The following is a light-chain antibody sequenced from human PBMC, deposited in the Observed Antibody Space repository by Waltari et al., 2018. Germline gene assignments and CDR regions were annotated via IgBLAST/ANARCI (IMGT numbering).Light chain of an antibody. J-gene: IGKJ4*01. CDR3: QQRNDWPLT. V-gene: IGKV3-11*01. CDR2: DAS. CDR1: QSASKY. Sequence: EIVLTQSPATLSLSPGERATLSCRASQSASKYVAWYQQRPGQPPRLLIYDASHRAAGVPDRFDAFGSGTDFTLTINSLEPEDFAVYYCQQRNDWPLTFGGGTRVEIK.